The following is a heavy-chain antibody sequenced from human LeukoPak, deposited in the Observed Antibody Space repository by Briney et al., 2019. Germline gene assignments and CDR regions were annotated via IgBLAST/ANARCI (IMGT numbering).Heavy chain of an antibody. Sequence: GGSLRLSCAASGFTFSSYSMNWVRQAPGKGLEWVSSISSSSSYIYYADSVKGRFTISRDNAKNSLYLQMNSLRAEDTAVYYCAREFRSGFMITFGNHRAAFDIWGQGTMVTVSS. CDR2: ISSSSSYI. CDR1: GFTFSSYS. V-gene: IGHV3-21*01. J-gene: IGHJ3*02. D-gene: IGHD3-16*01. CDR3: AREFRSGFMITFGNHRAAFDI.